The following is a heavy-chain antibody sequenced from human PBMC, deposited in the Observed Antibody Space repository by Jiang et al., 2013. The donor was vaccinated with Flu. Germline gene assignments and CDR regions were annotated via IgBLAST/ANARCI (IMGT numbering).Heavy chain of an antibody. Sequence: GAEVKKPGSSVKVSCKTSGGTFRSYAISWVRQAPGQGLEWMGGIIPISGTANYGQKFRGRVTILADESTGTAYMELRSLRSEDTAVYHCAIAVWGTGGYLAGHMTPFDSWGQGTLVTVSS. CDR2: IIPISGTA. V-gene: IGHV1-69*01. D-gene: IGHD3-16*01. CDR1: GGTFRSYA. J-gene: IGHJ5*01. CDR3: AIAVWGTGGYLAGHMTPFDS.